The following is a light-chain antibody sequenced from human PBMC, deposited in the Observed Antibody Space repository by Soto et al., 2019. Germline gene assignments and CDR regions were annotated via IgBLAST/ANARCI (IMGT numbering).Light chain of an antibody. CDR1: QSVSSSY. CDR2: GAS. CDR3: QQRSNWPSLT. Sequence: EIVLTQSPGTLSLSPGERATLSCRASQSVSSSYLAWYQQKPGQAPRLLIYGASSRATDIPDRFIGGGSETDFTLTISSLEPEDSAVYYCQQRSNWPSLTFGGGTKVDIK. V-gene: IGKV3D-20*02. J-gene: IGKJ4*01.